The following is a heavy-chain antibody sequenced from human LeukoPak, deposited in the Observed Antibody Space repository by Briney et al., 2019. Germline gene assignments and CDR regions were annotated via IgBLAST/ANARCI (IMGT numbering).Heavy chain of an antibody. D-gene: IGHD4-17*01. V-gene: IGHV1-46*03. Sequence: ASVKVSCKASGYTFTSYYMHWVRQAPGQGLEWMGIINPSGGSTSYAQKFQGRVTMTRDTSTSTVYMELSSLRSEDTAVYYCASQRPPGSDAVITWYDAFDIWGQGTMVTVSS. CDR3: ASQRPPGSDAVITWYDAFDI. CDR2: INPSGGST. CDR1: GYTFTSYY. J-gene: IGHJ3*02.